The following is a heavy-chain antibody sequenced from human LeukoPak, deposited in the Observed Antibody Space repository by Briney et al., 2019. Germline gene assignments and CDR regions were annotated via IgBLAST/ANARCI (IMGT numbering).Heavy chain of an antibody. V-gene: IGHV1-2*02. J-gene: IGHJ4*02. D-gene: IGHD6-13*01. CDR3: ARDLRAAAGQYYFDY. Sequence: GASVKVSCKASGYTFTGYYMHWVRQAPGQGLEWMGWINPNSGGTNYAQKFRGRVTMTRDTSISTAYMELSRLRSDDTAVYYCARDLRAAAGQYYFDYWGQGTLVTVSS. CDR1: GYTFTGYY. CDR2: INPNSGGT.